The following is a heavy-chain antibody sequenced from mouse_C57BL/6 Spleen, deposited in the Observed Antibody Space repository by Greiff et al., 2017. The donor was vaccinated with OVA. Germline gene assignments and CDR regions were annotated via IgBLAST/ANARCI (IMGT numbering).Heavy chain of an antibody. J-gene: IGHJ3*01. V-gene: IGHV1-69*01. CDR2: IDPSDSYT. D-gene: IGHD1-1*01. Sequence: QVQLQQPGAELVMPGASVKLSCKASGYTFTSYWMHWVRQRPGQGLEWIGEIDPSDSYTNYNQKFKGKSTLTVDKSSSTAYMQLSSLTSEDSAVYYCAGGYGSSYGAWFAYWGQGTLVTVSA. CDR1: GYTFTSYW. CDR3: AGGYGSSYGAWFAY.